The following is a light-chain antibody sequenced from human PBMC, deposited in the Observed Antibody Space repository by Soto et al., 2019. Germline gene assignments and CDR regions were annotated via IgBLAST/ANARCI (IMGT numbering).Light chain of an antibody. CDR1: SSDVGRYNY. CDR2: EVS. V-gene: IGLV2-8*01. J-gene: IGLJ1*01. CDR3: ASWDDSLSGFV. Sequence: QSALTQPPSASGSLGQSVTIPCTGTSSDVGRYNYVSWYQQHPGKVPKLLIYEVSNRPSGVPDRFSGSKSGTSASLAINGLRSEDEADYYCASWDDSLSGFVFGTGTKVTVL.